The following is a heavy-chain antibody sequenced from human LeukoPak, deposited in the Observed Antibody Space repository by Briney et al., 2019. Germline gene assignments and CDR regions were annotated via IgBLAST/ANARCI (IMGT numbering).Heavy chain of an antibody. Sequence: SVKVSCKASGGTFSSYAISWVRQAPGQGLEWMGGIIPIFGTANYAQKFQGRVAITADESTSTAYMELSSLRSEDTAVYYCAREGYYDSSGYHVKWFDPWGQGTLVTVSS. D-gene: IGHD3-22*01. V-gene: IGHV1-69*01. J-gene: IGHJ5*02. CDR3: AREGYYDSSGYHVKWFDP. CDR2: IIPIFGTA. CDR1: GGTFSSYA.